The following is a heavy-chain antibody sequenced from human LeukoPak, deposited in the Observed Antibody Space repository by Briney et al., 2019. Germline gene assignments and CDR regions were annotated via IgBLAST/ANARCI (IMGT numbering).Heavy chain of an antibody. CDR1: GGSFSGYY. Sequence: SETLSFTCAVYGGSFSGYYWSWIRQPPGKGLEWIGYIYYSGSTNYNPSLKSRVTISVDTSNNQFSLKLNSVTAADTAVYYCAREGCSSTSCYYGMDVWGQGTTVTVSS. J-gene: IGHJ6*02. CDR2: IYYSGST. CDR3: AREGCSSTSCYYGMDV. V-gene: IGHV4-59*01. D-gene: IGHD2-2*01.